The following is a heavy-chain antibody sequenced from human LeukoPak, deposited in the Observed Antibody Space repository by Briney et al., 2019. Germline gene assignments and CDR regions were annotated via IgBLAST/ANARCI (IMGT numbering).Heavy chain of an antibody. CDR2: IIPILGIA. CDR3: ARLRGDYGAPAGY. CDR1: GGTFSSYT. D-gene: IGHD4-17*01. V-gene: IGHV1-69*02. Sequence: SVKVSCKASGGTFSSYTISWVRQAPGQGLEWMGRIIPILGIANYAQKFQGRVTITADKSTSTASMELSSLRSEDTAVYYCARLRGDYGAPAGYWGQGTLVTVSS. J-gene: IGHJ4*02.